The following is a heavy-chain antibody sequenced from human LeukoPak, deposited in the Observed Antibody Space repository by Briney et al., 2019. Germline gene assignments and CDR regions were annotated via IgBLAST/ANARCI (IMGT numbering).Heavy chain of an antibody. CDR3: ASWYYYDSSGYYD. D-gene: IGHD3-22*01. CDR2: IYPGDSDT. Sequence: GESLKISCKDPGYSFTSYWIGWVRQMPGKGLEWMGIIYPGDSDTRYSPSFQGQVTISADKSISTAYLQWSSLKASDTAMYYCASWYYYDSSGYYDWGQGTLVTVSS. CDR1: GYSFTSYW. J-gene: IGHJ4*02. V-gene: IGHV5-51*01.